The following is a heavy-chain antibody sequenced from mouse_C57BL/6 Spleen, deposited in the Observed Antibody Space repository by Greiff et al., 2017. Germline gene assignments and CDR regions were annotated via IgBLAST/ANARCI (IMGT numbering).Heavy chain of an antibody. CDR2: IWRGGST. V-gene: IGHV2-5*01. D-gene: IGHD1-1*01. J-gene: IGHJ4*01. CDR1: GFSLTSYG. Sequence: VQLKESGPGLVQPSQSLSITCTVSGFSLTSYGVHWVRQSPGKGLEWLGVIWRGGSTDYNAAFMSRLSITKDNSKSQVFFKMNSLQADDTAIYYCAKRGTTVQGYAMDYWGQGTSVTVSS. CDR3: AKRGTTVQGYAMDY.